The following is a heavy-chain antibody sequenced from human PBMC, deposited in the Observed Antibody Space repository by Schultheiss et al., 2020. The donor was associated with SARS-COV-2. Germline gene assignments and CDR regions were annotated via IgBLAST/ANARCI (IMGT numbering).Heavy chain of an antibody. D-gene: IGHD3-3*01. V-gene: IGHV3-21*01. CDR3: VRGTADPRRVVGITITNDY. Sequence: GGSLRLSCAASGFTFSSYSMNWVRQAPGKGLEWVSSISSSSSYIYYADSVKGRFTISRDNAKNSLYLQMRSLRDEDTAVYYCVRGTADPRRVVGITITNDYWGQGTLVTVSS. CDR1: GFTFSSYS. J-gene: IGHJ4*02. CDR2: ISSSSSYI.